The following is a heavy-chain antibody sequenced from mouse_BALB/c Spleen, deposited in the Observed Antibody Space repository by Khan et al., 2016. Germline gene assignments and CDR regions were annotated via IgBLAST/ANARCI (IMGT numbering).Heavy chain of an antibody. CDR1: GYSITRDYA. V-gene: IGHV3-2*02. CDR3: APFLRLRAMYY. CDR2: ISYSGST. J-gene: IGHJ4*01. Sequence: EVQLEESGPGLVKPSQSLSLTCTVTGYSITRDYAWNWIRQFPGNKLEWMGYISYSGSTSYNPYLKRRISITRDTSKKQFFLQLKSVTTEDTATYYVAPFLRLRAMYYWGQGTSVPVSS.